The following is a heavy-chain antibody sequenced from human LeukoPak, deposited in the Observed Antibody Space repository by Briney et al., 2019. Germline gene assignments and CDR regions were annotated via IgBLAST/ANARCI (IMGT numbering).Heavy chain of an antibody. CDR3: ARGAVVDF. J-gene: IGHJ4*02. CDR1: GFTFSSYE. Sequence: GGSLRLSCAASGFTFSSYEMNWVRQAPGKGLEWVSYISTSGSAMYYADSVRGRFSISRDNAKNSLYLQMNSLRAEDTAVYYCARGAVVDFWGQGTLVTVSS. CDR2: ISTSGSAM. V-gene: IGHV3-48*03.